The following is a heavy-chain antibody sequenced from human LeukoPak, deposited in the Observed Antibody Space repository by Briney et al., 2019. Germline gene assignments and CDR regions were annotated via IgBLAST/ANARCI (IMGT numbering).Heavy chain of an antibody. J-gene: IGHJ4*02. CDR2: ISSSGDGT. V-gene: IGHV3-64*01. CDR1: GFTFSNYG. Sequence: PGGSLRLSCAATGFTFSNYGIHWVRQAPGKGLEYVAGISSSGDGTYYANSVKGRFTISRDNSKNTLFLQMGSLRNEDMAVYYCARDRLPVSGTHALGVFDYWGQGTLVTVSS. D-gene: IGHD3-3*01. CDR3: ARDRLPVSGTHALGVFDY.